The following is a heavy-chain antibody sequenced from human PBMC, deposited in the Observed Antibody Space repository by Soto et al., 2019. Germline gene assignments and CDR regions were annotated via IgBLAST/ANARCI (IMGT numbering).Heavy chain of an antibody. CDR2: TYYTGST. CDR1: GVSIDNYY. D-gene: IGHD3-10*01. Sequence: QVQLQESGPGLVKPSETLSLICNVSGVSIDNYYWSWIRQPSGKGLEWIGYTYYTGSTNYNPSLKSRVTISVDTSKTRFSLTVNSVTAADTAVYYCAINGIRGGVGCFDFWGPGILVTVSS. CDR3: AINGIRGGVGCFDF. V-gene: IGHV4-59*08. J-gene: IGHJ4*02.